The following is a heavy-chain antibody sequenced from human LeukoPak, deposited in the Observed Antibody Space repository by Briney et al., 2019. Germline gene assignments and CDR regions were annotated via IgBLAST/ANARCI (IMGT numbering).Heavy chain of an antibody. Sequence: GGSLRLSCAASGFTFSYYSMNWVRQAPGKGLEWVSYVSSSSSTIYYADSVKGRFTISRDNAKNSLYLQMNSLRAEDTAVYYCARGPRGYDSSGYPEFFQHWGQGTLVTVSS. CDR3: ARGPRGYDSSGYPEFFQH. V-gene: IGHV3-48*01. CDR2: VSSSSSTI. D-gene: IGHD3-22*01. J-gene: IGHJ1*01. CDR1: GFTFSYYS.